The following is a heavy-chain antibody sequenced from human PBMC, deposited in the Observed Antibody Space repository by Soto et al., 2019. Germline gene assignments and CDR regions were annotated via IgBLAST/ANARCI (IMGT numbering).Heavy chain of an antibody. CDR2: ICDSGGNT. D-gene: IGHD3-10*01. CDR3: AKDNHEHYYTPLDI. Sequence: GGSLRLSCAASGFTFSSYGMHWVRQAPGKGLEWVSAICDSGGNTYYADSVKGRFTISRDNSKNTLYLQMNSLRAEDTAVYYCAKDNHEHYYTPLDIWGQGTMVTVSS. V-gene: IGHV3-23*01. J-gene: IGHJ3*02. CDR1: GFTFSSYG.